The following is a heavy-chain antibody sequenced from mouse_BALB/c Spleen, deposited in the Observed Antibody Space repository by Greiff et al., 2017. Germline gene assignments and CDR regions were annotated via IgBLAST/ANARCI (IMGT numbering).Heavy chain of an antibody. Sequence: EVQRVESGPSLVKPSQTLSLTCSVTGDSFTSGYWNWIRKFPGNKLEYMGYISYSGSTYYNPSLKSRISITRDTSKNQYYLQLNSVTTEDTATYYCARWGYDDYAMDYWGQGTSVTVSS. V-gene: IGHV3-8*02. CDR2: ISYSGST. CDR1: GDSFTSGY. CDR3: ARWGYDDYAMDY. D-gene: IGHD2-14*01. J-gene: IGHJ4*01.